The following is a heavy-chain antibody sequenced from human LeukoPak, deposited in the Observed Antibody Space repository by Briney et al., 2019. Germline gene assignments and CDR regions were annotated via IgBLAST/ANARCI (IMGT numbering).Heavy chain of an antibody. J-gene: IGHJ4*02. Sequence: GGSLRLSCVVSGFTFTDHYMSWIRQAPGKGLEWVSYITKSGDSENYADSVKGRFTISRDDAKNSLYLQMNSLRAEDTGVYYCARGHWGLDYWGQGTLVTVSS. D-gene: IGHD7-27*01. CDR1: GFTFTDHY. V-gene: IGHV3-11*01. CDR2: ITKSGDSE. CDR3: ARGHWGLDY.